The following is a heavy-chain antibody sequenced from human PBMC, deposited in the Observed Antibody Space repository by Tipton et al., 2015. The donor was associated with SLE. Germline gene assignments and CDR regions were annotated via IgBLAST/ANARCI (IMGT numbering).Heavy chain of an antibody. Sequence: TLSLTCTVSGGSISSYYWSWIRQPPGKGLEWIGSLYYSGNTYYNPTLKSRVTISGDTSKNQFSLKLTSVTAADTAMYYCARASGGLLPFDYWGQGTLVTVSP. J-gene: IGHJ4*02. CDR1: GGSISSYY. V-gene: IGHV4-59*12. CDR2: LYYSGNT. D-gene: IGHD3-22*01. CDR3: ARASGGLLPFDY.